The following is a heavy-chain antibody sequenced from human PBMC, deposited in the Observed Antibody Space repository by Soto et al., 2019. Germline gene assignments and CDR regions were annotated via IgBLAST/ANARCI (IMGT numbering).Heavy chain of an antibody. Sequence: ASVKVSCKASGYTFTSYAMHWVRQAPGQRLEWMGWINAGNGNTKYSQKFQGRVTITRDTSASTAYMELSSLRSEDTAVHYCARRGPGGAFDIWGQGTMVTVSS. V-gene: IGHV1-3*01. J-gene: IGHJ3*02. D-gene: IGHD2-15*01. CDR2: INAGNGNT. CDR1: GYTFTSYA. CDR3: ARRGPGGAFDI.